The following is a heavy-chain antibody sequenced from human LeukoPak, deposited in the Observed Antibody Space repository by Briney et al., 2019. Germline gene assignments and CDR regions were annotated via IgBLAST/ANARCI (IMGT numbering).Heavy chain of an antibody. CDR2: IGSKTNSYAT. V-gene: IGHV3-73*01. Sequence: PGGSLRLSCAASGFTFSGSAMHWVRQASGKGLEWVGRIGSKTNSYATIYAASVKGRFTISRDDSKNTAYLQMDSLKTEDTAVYYCATRPPNDSRIYWGRGTLVTVSS. D-gene: IGHD3-22*01. J-gene: IGHJ4*02. CDR3: ATRPPNDSRIY. CDR1: GFTFSGSA.